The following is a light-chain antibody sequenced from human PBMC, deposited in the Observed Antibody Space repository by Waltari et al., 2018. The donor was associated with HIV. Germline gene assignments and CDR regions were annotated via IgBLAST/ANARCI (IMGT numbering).Light chain of an antibody. CDR1: QSVGSR. J-gene: IGKJ3*01. V-gene: IGKV1-39*01. CDR2: EAS. CDR3: QQSSRIPLT. Sequence: DIQMTQSPFFLSAPVGDRITITCRASQSVGSRLNWYQQKLGTAPKVLIYEASSLQSGVPSRFSGGGSGTYFTLTISGLQPDDFATYYCQQSSRIPLTFGPGTKVD.